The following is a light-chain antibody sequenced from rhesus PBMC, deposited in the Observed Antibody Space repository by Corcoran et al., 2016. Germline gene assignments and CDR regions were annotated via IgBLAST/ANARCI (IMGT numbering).Light chain of an antibody. CDR3: CSYAGSYTFI. CDR1: SSDIGGYNY. CDR2: EVS. V-gene: IGLV2-32*01. Sequence: QAALTQPRSVSGSPGQSVTISCTGTSSDIGGYNYVSWYQQHPGTAPKLMIYEVSQRPSGVSDRCSGSKSGNTASLTISGRQAADEADYYCCSYAGSYTFIFGAGTRLTVL. J-gene: IGLJ1*01.